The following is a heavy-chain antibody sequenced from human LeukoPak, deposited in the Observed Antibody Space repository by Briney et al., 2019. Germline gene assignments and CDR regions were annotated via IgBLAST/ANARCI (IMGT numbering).Heavy chain of an antibody. Sequence: PGGSLRLSCAASGFTFSSYGMHWVRQAPGKGLGWVAVISYDGSNKYYADSVKGRFTISRDNSKNTLYLQMNSLRAEDTAVYYCAKDRISTMIVVNGYYFDYWGQGTLVTVSS. D-gene: IGHD3-22*01. J-gene: IGHJ4*02. CDR2: ISYDGSNK. CDR3: AKDRISTMIVVNGYYFDY. CDR1: GFTFSSYG. V-gene: IGHV3-30*18.